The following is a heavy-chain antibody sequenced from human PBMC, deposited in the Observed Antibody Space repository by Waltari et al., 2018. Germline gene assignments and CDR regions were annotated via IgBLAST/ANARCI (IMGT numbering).Heavy chain of an antibody. CDR3: ARTSYGDELDAFDI. V-gene: IGHV4-38-2*01. Sequence: QVLLQESGPGLVKPSETLSLTCVVSGYSISSGYFWGWIRQAPGQGLEWFGSIFQSGTSYYNPSLKSRLSLAVDTSRNQFSLKLTSVTAADTAVYYCARTSYGDELDAFDIWGQGTMVTVSS. D-gene: IGHD4-17*01. J-gene: IGHJ3*02. CDR2: IFQSGTS. CDR1: GYSISSGYF.